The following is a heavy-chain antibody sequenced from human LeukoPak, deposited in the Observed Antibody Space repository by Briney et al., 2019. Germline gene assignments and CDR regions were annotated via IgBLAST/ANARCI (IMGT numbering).Heavy chain of an antibody. D-gene: IGHD3-22*01. CDR2: IRSKANSYAT. CDR3: TPTYSSGYYTFDY. CDR1: GFTFSSYA. Sequence: GGSLRLSCAASGFTFSSYAMSWVRQAPGKGLEWVGRIRSKANSYATAYAASVKGRFTISRDDSKNTAYLQMNSLKTEDTAVYYCTPTYSSGYYTFDYWGQGTLVTVSS. J-gene: IGHJ4*02. V-gene: IGHV3-73*01.